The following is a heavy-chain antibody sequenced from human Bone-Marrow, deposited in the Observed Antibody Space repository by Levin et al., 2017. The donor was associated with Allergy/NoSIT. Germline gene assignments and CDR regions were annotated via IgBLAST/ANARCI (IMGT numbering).Heavy chain of an antibody. Sequence: SQTLSLTCTVSGGSISSYYWSWIRQPPGKGLEWIGYIYYSGSTNYNPSLKSRVTISVDTSKNQFSLKLSSVTAADTAVYYCARSLGYCSSTSCHHAYYYYGMDVWGQGTTVTVSS. CDR3: ARSLGYCSSTSCHHAYYYYGMDV. CDR1: GGSISSYY. CDR2: IYYSGST. V-gene: IGHV4-59*01. D-gene: IGHD2-2*01. J-gene: IGHJ6*02.